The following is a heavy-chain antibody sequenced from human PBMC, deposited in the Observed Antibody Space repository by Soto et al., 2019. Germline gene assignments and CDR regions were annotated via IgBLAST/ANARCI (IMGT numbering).Heavy chain of an antibody. D-gene: IGHD6-13*01. Sequence: QVQLQQWGAGLLKPSETLSLTCAVYGGSFSGYYWSWIRQPPGKGLEWIGEINHSGSTNYNPSLKXXVTXSXDXSKNQFSLXXXSVXXXXXXXXXXXXXXXETNIAAAGTSWFDPXXQGXXVTVSX. CDR3: XXXXXETNIAAAGTSWFDP. CDR2: INHSGST. CDR1: GGSFSGYY. V-gene: IGHV4-34*01. J-gene: IGHJ5*02.